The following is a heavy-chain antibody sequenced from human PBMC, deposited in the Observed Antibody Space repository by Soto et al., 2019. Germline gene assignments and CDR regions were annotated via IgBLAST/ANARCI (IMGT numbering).Heavy chain of an antibody. V-gene: IGHV3-21*01. D-gene: IGHD6-19*01. CDR1: GFTFSSYS. Sequence: GGSLRLSCAASGFTFSSYSMNWVRQAPGKGLEWVSSISSSSSYIYYADSVKGRFTISRDNAKNSLYLQMNSLRAEDTAVYYCARVRVAGTFYYYGMDVWGQGTTVTVSS. J-gene: IGHJ6*02. CDR2: ISSSSSYI. CDR3: ARVRVAGTFYYYGMDV.